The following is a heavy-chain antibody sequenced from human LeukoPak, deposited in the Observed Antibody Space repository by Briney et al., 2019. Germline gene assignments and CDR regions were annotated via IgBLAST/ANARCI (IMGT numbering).Heavy chain of an antibody. CDR1: GGSISSSSYY. CDR3: ARQIWGQWLDY. CDR2: IYYSGST. D-gene: IGHD3-16*01. Sequence: SETLSLTCTVSGGSISSSSYYWGWIRQPPGKGLEWIGSIYYSGSTYYNPSLKSRVTISVDTPKNQFSLKLSSVTAADTAVYYCARQIWGQWLDYWGQGTLVTVSS. J-gene: IGHJ4*02. V-gene: IGHV4-39*01.